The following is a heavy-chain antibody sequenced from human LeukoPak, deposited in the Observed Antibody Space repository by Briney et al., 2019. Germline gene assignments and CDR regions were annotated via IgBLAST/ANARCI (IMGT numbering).Heavy chain of an antibody. CDR3: AKDLLVVVPAAMVSNWFDP. Sequence: LAGGSLRLSCAVSGFTFSSYGLSWVRQAPGKGLEWVSGISGSGGSTYYADSVKGRFTISRDNSKNTLYLQMNSLRAEDTALYYCAKDLLVVVPAAMVSNWFDPWGQGTLVTVSS. J-gene: IGHJ5*02. CDR2: ISGSGGST. CDR1: GFTFSSYG. V-gene: IGHV3-23*01. D-gene: IGHD2-2*01.